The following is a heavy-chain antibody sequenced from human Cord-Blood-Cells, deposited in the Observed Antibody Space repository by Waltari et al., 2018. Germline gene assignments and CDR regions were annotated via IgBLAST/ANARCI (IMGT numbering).Heavy chain of an antibody. V-gene: IGHV4-39*01. Sequence: QLQLQESGPGLVKPSETLSLTCTVPGGPISSSSYYWGWIRQPPGKGLEWIGSIYYSGSTYYNPSLKSRVTISVDTSKNQFSLKLSSVTAADTAVYYCARRGLLRLFDYWGQGTLVTVSS. D-gene: IGHD3-22*01. J-gene: IGHJ4*02. CDR3: ARRGLLRLFDY. CDR2: IYYSGST. CDR1: GGPISSSSYY.